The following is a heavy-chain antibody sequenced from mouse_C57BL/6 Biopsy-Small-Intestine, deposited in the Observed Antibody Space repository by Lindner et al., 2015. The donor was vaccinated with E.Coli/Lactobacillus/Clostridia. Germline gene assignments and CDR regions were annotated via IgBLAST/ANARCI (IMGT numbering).Heavy chain of an antibody. CDR1: GYTFTSYG. CDR2: IYPRSGNT. Sequence: VQLQESGAELARPGASVKLSCKASGYTFTSYGISWVKQRTGQGLEWIGEIYPRSGNTYYNEKFKGKATLTADKSSSTAYMELRSLTSEDSAVYFCARKLVRRYYFDYWGQGTTLTVSS. CDR3: ARKLVRRYYFDY. J-gene: IGHJ2*01. D-gene: IGHD2-2*01. V-gene: IGHV1-81*01.